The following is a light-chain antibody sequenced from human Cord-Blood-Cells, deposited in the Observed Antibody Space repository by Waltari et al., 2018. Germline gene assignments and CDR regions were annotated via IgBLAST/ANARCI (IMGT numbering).Light chain of an antibody. V-gene: IGLV1-40*01. CDR2: GNC. J-gene: IGLJ1*01. CDR1: SSDLGAGSD. CDR3: QSYDSSLSGSV. Sequence: QPVLTQPPSVSRAPGPSVIISCTRSSSDLGAGSDIYWYQQLPGTAPKLLIYGNCNRPSGVPDRFSGSKSGTSASLAITGLQAEDEADYYCQSYDSSLSGSVFGTGTKVTVL.